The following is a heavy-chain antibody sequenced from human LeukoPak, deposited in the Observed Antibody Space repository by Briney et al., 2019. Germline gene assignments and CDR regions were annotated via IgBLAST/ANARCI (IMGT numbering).Heavy chain of an antibody. V-gene: IGHV3-30*02. Sequence: GGSLRLSCAASGFAFSRYGMHWVGRPQAKGLKGLHFIRFDGSNKYLADSVKGRFTISRDNSKNTLSLQTNSLRVEDTAVYYCAKDYYYGSGSPYYVDKWGQGTLVTVSS. D-gene: IGHD3-10*01. CDR3: AKDYYYGSGSPYYVDK. J-gene: IGHJ4*02. CDR1: GFAFSRYG. CDR2: IRFDGSNK.